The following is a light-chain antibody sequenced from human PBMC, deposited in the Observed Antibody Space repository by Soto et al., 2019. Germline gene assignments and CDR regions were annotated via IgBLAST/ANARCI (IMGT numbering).Light chain of an antibody. J-gene: IGLJ1*01. Sequence: QSVRTQPASVSVSPGQSITISGTGTSSDVGAYNLVSWYQHHPDKAPKLMISEVSNRPSGVSDRFSGSKSGNTASLTISGLQAEDEADYYCASLTTTNFVFGTGTKVT. CDR1: SSDVGAYNL. V-gene: IGLV2-14*01. CDR3: ASLTTTNFV. CDR2: EVS.